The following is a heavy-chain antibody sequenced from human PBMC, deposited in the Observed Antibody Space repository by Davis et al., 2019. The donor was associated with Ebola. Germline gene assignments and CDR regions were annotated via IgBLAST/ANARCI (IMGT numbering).Heavy chain of an antibody. D-gene: IGHD6-19*01. CDR3: ARSTTSGPLGWFDP. Sequence: PSETLSLTCTVSGGSISSYYWSWIRQPPGKGLEWIGYIYHSGSTYYNPSLKSRVTISVDRSKNQFSLKLNSVTAADTAVYYCARSTTSGPLGWFDPWGQGTLVTVSS. CDR1: GGSISSYY. J-gene: IGHJ5*02. V-gene: IGHV4-59*12. CDR2: IYHSGST.